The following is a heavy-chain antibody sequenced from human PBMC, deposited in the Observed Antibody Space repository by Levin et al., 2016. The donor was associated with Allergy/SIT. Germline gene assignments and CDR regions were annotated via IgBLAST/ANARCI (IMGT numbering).Heavy chain of an antibody. CDR3: ARDGRQQWLVRLSTQH. Sequence: ASVKVSCKASGYTFTSYGISWVRQAPGQGLEWMGWISAYNGNTNYAQKLQGRVTMTTDTSTSTAYMELRSLRSDDTAVYYCARDGRQQWLVRLSTQHWGQGTLVTVSS. CDR1: GYTFTSYG. CDR2: ISAYNGNT. J-gene: IGHJ1*01. V-gene: IGHV1-18*04. D-gene: IGHD6-19*01.